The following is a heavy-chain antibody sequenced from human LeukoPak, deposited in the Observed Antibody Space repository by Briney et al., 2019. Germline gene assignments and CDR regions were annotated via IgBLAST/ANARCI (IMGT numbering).Heavy chain of an antibody. Sequence: GGSLRLSCTASGFTFSSYAMSWVRQAPGKGLEWFSAISGSGGSTYYADSVNGRFTISRDNSKNTLYLQMNRLRAEDTAVYYCAKVGVTTDNWYFDLWGRGTLVTVSS. CDR1: GFTFSSYA. CDR3: AKVGVTTDNWYFDL. J-gene: IGHJ2*01. D-gene: IGHD4-11*01. V-gene: IGHV3-23*01. CDR2: ISGSGGST.